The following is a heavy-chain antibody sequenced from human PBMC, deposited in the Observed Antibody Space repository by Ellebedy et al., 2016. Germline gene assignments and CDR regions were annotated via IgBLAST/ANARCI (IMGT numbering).Heavy chain of an antibody. CDR1: GYTFTSYA. CDR3: ARGKQAVRGGAYYYDSSGYYGSFDY. CDR2: INAGNGNT. D-gene: IGHD3-22*01. V-gene: IGHV1-3*01. J-gene: IGHJ4*02. Sequence: GESLKISXAASGYTFTSYAMHWVRQAPGQRLEWMGWINAGNGNTKYSQKFQGRVTITRDTSASTAYMELSSLRSEDTAVYYCARGKQAVRGGAYYYDSSGYYGSFDYWGQGTLVTVSS.